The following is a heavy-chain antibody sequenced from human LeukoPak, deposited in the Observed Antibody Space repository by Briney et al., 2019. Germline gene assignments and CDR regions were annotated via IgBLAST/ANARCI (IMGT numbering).Heavy chain of an antibody. J-gene: IGHJ5*02. CDR1: GFTFSGYS. Sequence: GGSLRLSCAASGFTFSGYSMNWVRQAPGKGLEWVSSISSSSSYIYYADSVEGRFTISRDNAKNSLYLQMNSLTVEDTAVYYCARGGYYYGAWGQGTLVTVSS. D-gene: IGHD5-18*01. CDR2: ISSSSSYI. V-gene: IGHV3-21*01. CDR3: ARGGYYYGA.